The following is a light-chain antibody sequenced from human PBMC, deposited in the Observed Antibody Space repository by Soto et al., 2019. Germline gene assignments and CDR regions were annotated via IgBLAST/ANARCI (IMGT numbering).Light chain of an antibody. V-gene: IGKV3-15*01. CDR2: GAS. Sequence: LSVSPGERATLSCRASQSVSSNLAWYQQKPGQAPRLLIYGASSRATGIPARFSGSGSGTEFTLTISSLQSEEFTVYYCQQYNTWPLTFGGGTKVEIK. CDR1: QSVSSN. CDR3: QQYNTWPLT. J-gene: IGKJ4*01.